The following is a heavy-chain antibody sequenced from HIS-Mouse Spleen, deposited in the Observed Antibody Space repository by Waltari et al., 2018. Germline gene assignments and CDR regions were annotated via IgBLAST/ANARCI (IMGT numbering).Heavy chain of an antibody. Sequence: QVQLVESGGGVVQPGRSLRPSCAASGFTFRSYGMNWVRQAPGKGLGWVAVISYDGSNKYYADSVKGRFTISRDNSKNTLYLQMNSLRAEDTAVYYCAKFRVGATDYWGQGTLVTVSS. CDR3: AKFRVGATDY. CDR2: ISYDGSNK. J-gene: IGHJ4*02. CDR1: GFTFRSYG. D-gene: IGHD1-26*01. V-gene: IGHV3-30*18.